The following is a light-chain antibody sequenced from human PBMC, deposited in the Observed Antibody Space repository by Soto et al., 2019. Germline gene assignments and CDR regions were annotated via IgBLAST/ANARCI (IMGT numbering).Light chain of an antibody. CDR1: HSVSSN. Sequence: EIVMTQSPATLSVSPGERATLSCRASHSVSSNLAWYQQKPGQAPRLLIYRASTRATGIPARFSGSGSGTEFTLTISSLQSEDFAVYYCQQYNNWPPTYTFGQGTKLEIK. CDR2: RAS. J-gene: IGKJ2*01. CDR3: QQYNNWPPTYT. V-gene: IGKV3-15*01.